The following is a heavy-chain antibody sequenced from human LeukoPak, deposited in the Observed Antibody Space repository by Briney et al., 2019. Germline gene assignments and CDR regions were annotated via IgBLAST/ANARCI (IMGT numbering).Heavy chain of an antibody. J-gene: IGHJ3*02. V-gene: IGHV1-2*02. CDR1: GYTFTDYY. D-gene: IGHD4-23*01. CDR2: INPNTGGT. CDR3: ARALKTTVVTTSGGDI. Sequence: GASVKVSCKASGYTFTDYYIHWVRQAPGQGLEWMAWINPNTGGTSYAQKFQGSVTMTRDTSISTTYMEYSRLRSDDTAVYYCARALKTTVVTTSGGDIWGQGTTVTVSS.